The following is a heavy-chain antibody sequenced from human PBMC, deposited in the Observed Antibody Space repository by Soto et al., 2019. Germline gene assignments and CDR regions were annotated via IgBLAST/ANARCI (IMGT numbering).Heavy chain of an antibody. CDR1: GGTFSSYA. CDR2: IIPIFGTA. Sequence: ASVKVSCKASGGTFSSYAISWVRQAPGQGLEWMGGIIPIFGTANYAQKFQGRVTITADESTSTAYMELSSLRSEDTAVYYCARVVVVPAALHDYYYGMDVWGQGTTVTVSS. D-gene: IGHD2-2*01. CDR3: ARVVVVPAALHDYYYGMDV. V-gene: IGHV1-69*13. J-gene: IGHJ6*02.